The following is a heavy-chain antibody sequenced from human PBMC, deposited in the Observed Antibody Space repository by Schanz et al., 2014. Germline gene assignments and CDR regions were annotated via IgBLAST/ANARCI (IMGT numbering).Heavy chain of an antibody. CDR2: MSYEGTNL. D-gene: IGHD5-12*01. CDR3: AKDLNRVATAPQS. CDR1: GFPFRSYV. J-gene: IGHJ5*02. V-gene: IGHV3-30*04. Sequence: VQLVESGGGLVKPGGSLRLSCAASGFPFRSYVMHWVRQAPGKGLEWVAVMSYEGTNLYYADSVKGRFTISRDNSKNTLFLQMNSLRAEDTALYYCAKDLNRVATAPQSWGQGTLVTVSS.